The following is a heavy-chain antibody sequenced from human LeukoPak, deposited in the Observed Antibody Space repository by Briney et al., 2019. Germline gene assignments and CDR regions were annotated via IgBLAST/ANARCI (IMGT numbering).Heavy chain of an antibody. V-gene: IGHV3-9*01. Sequence: PGGSLRLPCAASGFTFDDYAMHWVRHAPGKGLEWVSGISWNSGSIGYADSVKGRFTISRDNAKNSLYLQMNSLRAEDTALYYCAKENYYDSSGYYPSYYFDYWGQGTLVTVSS. CDR3: AKENYYDSSGYYPSYYFDY. D-gene: IGHD3-22*01. CDR1: GFTFDDYA. J-gene: IGHJ4*02. CDR2: ISWNSGSI.